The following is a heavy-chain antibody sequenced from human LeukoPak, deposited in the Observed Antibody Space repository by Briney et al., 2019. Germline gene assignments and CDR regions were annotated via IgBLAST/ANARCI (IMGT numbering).Heavy chain of an antibody. Sequence: SETLSLTCAVYGGSSSGYYWSWLRQPPGKGLEWIGEINHSGSTNYNPSLKSRVTISVDTSKNQFSLKLSSVTAADTAVYYCARGRRYSSSSIIDYWGQGTLVTVSS. D-gene: IGHD6-6*01. J-gene: IGHJ4*02. CDR1: GGSSSGYY. V-gene: IGHV4-34*01. CDR2: INHSGST. CDR3: ARGRRYSSSSIIDY.